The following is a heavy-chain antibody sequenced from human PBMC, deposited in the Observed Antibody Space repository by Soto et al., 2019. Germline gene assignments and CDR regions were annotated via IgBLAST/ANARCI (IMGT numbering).Heavy chain of an antibody. Sequence: PGGSLRLSCAASGFTFSIYGMHWVRQAPGKGLEWVAVISYDGSNKYYADSVKGRFTISRDNSKNTLYLQMNSLRAEDTAVYYCAKTGTFDWLLYGMDVWGQGTTVTVSS. CDR1: GFTFSIYG. D-gene: IGHD3-9*01. CDR2: ISYDGSNK. V-gene: IGHV3-30*18. J-gene: IGHJ6*02. CDR3: AKTGTFDWLLYGMDV.